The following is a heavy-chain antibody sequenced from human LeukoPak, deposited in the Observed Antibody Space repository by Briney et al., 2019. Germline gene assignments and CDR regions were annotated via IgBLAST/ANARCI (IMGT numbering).Heavy chain of an antibody. CDR2: ISWNSGSI. D-gene: IGHD3-22*01. J-gene: IGHJ4*02. Sequence: GRSLRLSCAASGFTFDDYAMHWVRQAPGKGLEWVSGISWNSGSIGYADSVKGRFTISRDNAKNSLYLQMNSLRAEDTALYYCAKYYYDSSGPRVGWGQGTLVTVSS. CDR3: AKYYYDSSGPRVG. CDR1: GFTFDDYA. V-gene: IGHV3-9*01.